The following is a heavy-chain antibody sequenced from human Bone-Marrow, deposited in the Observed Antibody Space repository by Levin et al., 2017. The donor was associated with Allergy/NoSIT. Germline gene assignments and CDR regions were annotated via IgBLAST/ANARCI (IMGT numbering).Heavy chain of an antibody. CDR1: GGTLKNYA. D-gene: IGHD3-16*01. CDR3: VRYSEGFGVPVSTFDS. Sequence: GASVKVSCRASGGTLKNYAINWVRQAPGQGLEWLGGFIPTFGSPNYAQKFQDRVTINADTSTNTAYMELTSLTSADTAVYFCVRYSEGFGVPVSTFDSWGQGTLVIVSS. CDR2: FIPTFGSP. J-gene: IGHJ4*02. V-gene: IGHV1-69*06.